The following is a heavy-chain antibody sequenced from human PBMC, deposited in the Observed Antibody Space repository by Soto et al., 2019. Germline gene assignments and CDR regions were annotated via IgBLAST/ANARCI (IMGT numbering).Heavy chain of an antibody. CDR3: AVVGYSSGWHGSFDY. V-gene: IGHV3-21*01. Sequence: EVQLVESGGGLVKPGGSLRLSCAASGFTFSSYSMNWVRQAPGKGLEWVSSISSSSSYIYYADSVKGRFTISRDNAKNSLYLQMNSLRAEDTAVYYCAVVGYSSGWHGSFDYWGQGTLVTVSS. D-gene: IGHD6-19*01. CDR2: ISSSSSYI. J-gene: IGHJ4*02. CDR1: GFTFSSYS.